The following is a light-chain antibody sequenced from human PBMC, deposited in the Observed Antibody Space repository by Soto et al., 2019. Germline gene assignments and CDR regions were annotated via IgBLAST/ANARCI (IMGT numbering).Light chain of an antibody. CDR2: KAS. CDR1: QSVGHW. V-gene: IGKV1-5*03. CDR3: QHYTTYPYT. J-gene: IGKJ2*01. Sequence: DIQMTQSPSTLSASVRDRVTISCRASQSVGHWLAWYQQKPGKAPKLLIYKASTLESGLPSRFSGSGFGTXXXLXIXXXXPXDFATYYCQHYTTYPYTFGQGSRLEI.